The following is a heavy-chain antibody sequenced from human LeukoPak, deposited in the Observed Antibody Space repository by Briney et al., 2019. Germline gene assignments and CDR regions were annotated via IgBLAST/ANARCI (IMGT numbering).Heavy chain of an antibody. CDR3: ARPRGGNNAFDN. J-gene: IGHJ4*02. CDR2: ITSSSTI. CDR1: GFTFSSYN. Sequence: GGSLRLSCAASGFTFSSYNMNWVRQAPGKGLGWVSDITSSSTIYYADSVKGRFTISRDNAKNSLYLQMSSLRAEDTAVYYCARPRGGNNAFDNWGQGTLVTVSS. V-gene: IGHV3-48*01. D-gene: IGHD5-24*01.